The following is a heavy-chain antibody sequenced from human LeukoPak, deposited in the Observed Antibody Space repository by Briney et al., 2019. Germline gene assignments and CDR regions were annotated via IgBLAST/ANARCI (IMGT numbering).Heavy chain of an antibody. D-gene: IGHD5-18*01. CDR2: ISSSSSYI. CDR3: ARTASRAFGI. CDR1: GFTFISYS. J-gene: IGHJ3*02. V-gene: IGHV3-21*01. Sequence: GGALRLFCAASGFTFISYSMNWVRQAPGKGLQWVSSISSSSSYIYYADSVKGRFTISRDNAKDSLDLQVNSLRAEDTAVYYCARTASRAFGIWGQGTMVTVSS.